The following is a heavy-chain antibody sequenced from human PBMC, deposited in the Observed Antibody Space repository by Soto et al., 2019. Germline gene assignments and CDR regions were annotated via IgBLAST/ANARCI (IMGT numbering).Heavy chain of an antibody. Sequence: SVKVSCKASGGTFSSYAISWVRQAPGQGLEWMGGIIPIFGTANYAQKFQGRVTITADESTSTAYMELSSLRSEDTAVYYCAREQYYDYVWGSYRPRYFDYWGQGILVTVSS. J-gene: IGHJ4*02. CDR1: GGTFSSYA. V-gene: IGHV1-69*13. CDR3: AREQYYDYVWGSYRPRYFDY. D-gene: IGHD3-16*02. CDR2: IIPIFGTA.